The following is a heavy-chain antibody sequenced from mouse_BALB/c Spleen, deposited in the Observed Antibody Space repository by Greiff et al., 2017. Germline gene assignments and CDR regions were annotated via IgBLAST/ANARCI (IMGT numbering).Heavy chain of an antibody. CDR3: ACESWTTVVEAY. V-gene: IGHV1-80*01. J-gene: IGHJ3*01. CDR2: IYPGGGDT. Sequence: VQLQQSGAELVRPGSSVKISCKASGYAFSSYWMNWVKQRPGQGLEWIGQIYPGGGDTNYNGKFRGNATLTADKSSSTANMQLSSLTSEDSAVYFCACESWTTVVEAYWGQGTLVTVSA. CDR1: GYAFSSYW. D-gene: IGHD1-1*01.